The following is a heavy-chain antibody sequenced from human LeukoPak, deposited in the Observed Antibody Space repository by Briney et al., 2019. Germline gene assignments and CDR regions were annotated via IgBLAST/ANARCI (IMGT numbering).Heavy chain of an antibody. CDR2: ISRSGSTK. Sequence: GGSLRLSCAASGFTFSDYNMRWIRQAPGKGLEWVSSISRSGSTKYYADSVKGRFTISRDNSKSTLYLQMNSLRAEDTAVYYCAKVRWDNSGWYYLDYWGQGALVTVSS. D-gene: IGHD6-19*01. CDR3: AKVRWDNSGWYYLDY. V-gene: IGHV3-11*04. J-gene: IGHJ4*02. CDR1: GFTFSDYN.